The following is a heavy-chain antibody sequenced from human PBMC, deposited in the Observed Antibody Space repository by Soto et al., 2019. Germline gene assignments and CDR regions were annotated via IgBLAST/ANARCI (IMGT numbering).Heavy chain of an antibody. CDR3: VRDGRVVAAGRDYFDH. Sequence: QVQLQESGPGMVKPSQTLSLTCTVSGGSISSGGYYWSWIRQHPGKGLEWIGYIYYSGSTYYNTSLKSRVTISVDTSKNQFSLKLSSVTAADRAVYYSVRDGRVVAAGRDYFDHWGQGTLVTVSS. V-gene: IGHV4-31*03. D-gene: IGHD2-2*01. CDR2: IYYSGST. CDR1: GGSISSGGYY. J-gene: IGHJ4*02.